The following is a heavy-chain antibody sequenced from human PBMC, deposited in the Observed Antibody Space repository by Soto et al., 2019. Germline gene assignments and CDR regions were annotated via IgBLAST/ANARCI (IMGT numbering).Heavy chain of an antibody. Sequence: GSLRLSCAASWFTFSRYGMHWARQAPGKGLEWVAVIWYDGSNKYYADSVKGRFTISRDNSKNTLYLQMNSLRAEDTAVYYCARDLDDSSGYYPTSTYYGMDVWGQGTTLTVSS. V-gene: IGHV3-33*01. CDR2: IWYDGSNK. D-gene: IGHD3-22*01. J-gene: IGHJ6*02. CDR1: WFTFSRYG. CDR3: ARDLDDSSGYYPTSTYYGMDV.